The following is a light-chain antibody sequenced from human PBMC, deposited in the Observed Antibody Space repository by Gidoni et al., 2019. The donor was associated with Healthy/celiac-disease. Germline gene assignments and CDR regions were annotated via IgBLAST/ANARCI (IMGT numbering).Light chain of an antibody. CDR1: ALPKPY. Sequence: SYELTQPPSVSVSPGQTARITCSGDALPKPYAYWYQQKPDQAPVLVIYKDSERPSGIPERFSDSSSGTTVTLTISGVQAEDEAAYYCQSADSSGTYKVFGGGTKLTVL. J-gene: IGLJ3*02. CDR3: QSADSSGTYKV. CDR2: KDS. V-gene: IGLV3-25*03.